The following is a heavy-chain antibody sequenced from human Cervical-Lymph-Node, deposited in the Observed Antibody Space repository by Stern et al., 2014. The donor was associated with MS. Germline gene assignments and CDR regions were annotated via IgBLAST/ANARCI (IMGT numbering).Heavy chain of an antibody. J-gene: IGHJ4*02. V-gene: IGHV1-69*06. CDR1: GDTFSSYA. D-gene: IGHD1-26*01. CDR3: ARGGGLVGYFDY. Sequence: MQLVESGAAVKKPGSSLKVSCTASGDTFSSYAIHWVRQVPGQGLEWLGGITPVYGTTNYAQKVQGRVTITADKSTNTAYMEWMTLRSEDTAVYDCARGGGLVGYFDYWGQGTLVSVSS. CDR2: ITPVYGTT.